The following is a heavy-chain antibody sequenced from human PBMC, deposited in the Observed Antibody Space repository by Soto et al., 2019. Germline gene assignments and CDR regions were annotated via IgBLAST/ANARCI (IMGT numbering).Heavy chain of an antibody. J-gene: IGHJ4*02. D-gene: IGHD3-22*01. Sequence: PGGSLRLSCAASGFTFSSYAMSWVRQAPGKGLEWVSAISGSGGSTYYADSVKGRFTISRDNSKNTLYLQMNSLRAEDTAVYYCAKDGILLYYYDSCGYYPSFGADYFDYWGQGTLVTVSS. CDR2: ISGSGGST. CDR3: AKDGILLYYYDSCGYYPSFGADYFDY. CDR1: GFTFSSYA. V-gene: IGHV3-23*01.